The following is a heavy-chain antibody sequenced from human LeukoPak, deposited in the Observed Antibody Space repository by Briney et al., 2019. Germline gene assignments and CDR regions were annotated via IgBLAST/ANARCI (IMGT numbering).Heavy chain of an antibody. CDR1: GDSMNSSNW. V-gene: IGHV4-4*02. Sequence: SETLSLTCAVSGDSMNSSNWWSWVRQSPGKGLEWIGEIYQGGRTNYKSSLKSRVSISVDKSRNQLSLKLTSVTAADTAVYYCARGNASGYPDYWGQGTLVTVSS. D-gene: IGHD3-22*01. CDR2: IYQGGRT. CDR3: ARGNASGYPDY. J-gene: IGHJ4*02.